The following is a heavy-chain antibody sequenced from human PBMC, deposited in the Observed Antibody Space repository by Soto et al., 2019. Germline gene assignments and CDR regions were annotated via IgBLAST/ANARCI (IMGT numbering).Heavy chain of an antibody. CDR1: GGTFSSYA. Sequence: SVKVSCKASGGTFSSYAISWVRQAPGQGLEWMGGIIPIFGTANYAQKFQGRVTITADESTSTAYMELSSLRSEDTAVFYCARGSTMVRGVQPLYYGMDVWGQGTTVTVSS. J-gene: IGHJ6*02. V-gene: IGHV1-69*13. D-gene: IGHD3-10*01. CDR2: IIPIFGTA. CDR3: ARGSTMVRGVQPLYYGMDV.